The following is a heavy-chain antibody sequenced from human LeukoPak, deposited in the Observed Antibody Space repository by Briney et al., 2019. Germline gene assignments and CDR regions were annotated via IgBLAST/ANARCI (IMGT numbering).Heavy chain of an antibody. CDR1: GYTFTRCR. Sequence: ASVKVSCEASGYTFTRCRIAWVRQAPGQGLEWMAWISAYNGKTNYAQRFQGRVTMTTDTSTSTAYMELRSLRSDDTAVYYCARYSPDYVDYFNFDYWGQGTLVTVSS. D-gene: IGHD4-17*01. CDR3: ARYSPDYVDYFNFDY. V-gene: IGHV1-18*01. CDR2: ISAYNGKT. J-gene: IGHJ4*02.